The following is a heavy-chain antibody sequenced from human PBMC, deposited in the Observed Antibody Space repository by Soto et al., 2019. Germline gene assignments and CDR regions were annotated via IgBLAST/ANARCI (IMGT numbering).Heavy chain of an antibody. CDR1: GGSISSSSYY. V-gene: IGHV4-39*01. Sequence: SETLSLTCTVSGGSISSSSYYWGWIRQPPGKGLEWIGSIFYSGSTYYNPSLKSRVTISVDTSKNQFSLKLSSVTAADTAVYYCARHNSDGSGYYYYYYGMDVWGQGTTVTVSS. CDR2: IFYSGST. D-gene: IGHD3-22*01. CDR3: ARHNSDGSGYYYYYYGMDV. J-gene: IGHJ6*02.